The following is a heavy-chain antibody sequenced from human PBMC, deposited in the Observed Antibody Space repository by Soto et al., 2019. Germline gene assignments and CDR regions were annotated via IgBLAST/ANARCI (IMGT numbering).Heavy chain of an antibody. CDR2: MKKDGSQK. V-gene: IGHV3-7*01. CDR1: GFTFSNYW. J-gene: IGHJ5*02. Sequence: GSLRLSCVASGFTFSNYWMSWVRQAPGKGLEWVANMKKDGSQKYYVDSVKGRFTISRDNARNSLYLQMNSLRVEDTAVYYCARDCFDAWGQGTLVTVSS. CDR3: ARDCFDA.